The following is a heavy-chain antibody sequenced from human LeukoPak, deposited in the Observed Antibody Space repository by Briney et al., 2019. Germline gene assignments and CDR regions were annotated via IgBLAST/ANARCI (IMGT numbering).Heavy chain of an antibody. J-gene: IGHJ4*02. V-gene: IGHV4-31*03. D-gene: IGHD3-22*01. CDR3: ARGNYYDSTFDY. CDR1: GGSISSGGYY. Sequence: SETLSLTCTVSGGSISSGGYYWSWIRQHPGKGLEWIGYIYYSGSTYYNPSLKSRVTISVDTSKNQLSLKLSSVTAADTAVYYCARGNYYDSTFDYWGQGTLVTVSS. CDR2: IYYSGST.